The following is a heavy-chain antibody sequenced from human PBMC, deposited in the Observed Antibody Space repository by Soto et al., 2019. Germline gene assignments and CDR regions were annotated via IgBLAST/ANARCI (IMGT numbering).Heavy chain of an antibody. CDR1: GYTFTGYY. J-gene: IGHJ4*02. Sequence: ASVKVSCKASGYTFTGYYMHWVRQAPGQGLEWMGWINPNSGGTNYAQKFQGRVTMTRDMSISTAYMELSRLRSDDTAVYYCAGARTYNWRHGDYFDYWGQGTLVTVSS. D-gene: IGHD1-20*01. CDR2: INPNSGGT. V-gene: IGHV1-2*02. CDR3: AGARTYNWRHGDYFDY.